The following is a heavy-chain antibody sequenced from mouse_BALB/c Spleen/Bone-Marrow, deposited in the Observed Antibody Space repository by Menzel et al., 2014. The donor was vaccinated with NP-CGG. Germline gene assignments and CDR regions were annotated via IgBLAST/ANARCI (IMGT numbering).Heavy chain of an antibody. J-gene: IGHJ1*01. D-gene: IGHD1-2*01. CDR1: GFSLSTSGMG. Sequence: QVTLKVCGPGILQPSQTLSLPCSFSGFSLSTSGMGVSWIRQPSGKGLEWLAHIYWDDDNRYNPSLKSRLTISKDTSRNQVFLKITSVDTADTATYYCARFITTATWYFDVWGAGTTVTVSS. CDR3: ARFITTATWYFDV. V-gene: IGHV8-12*01. CDR2: IYWDDDN.